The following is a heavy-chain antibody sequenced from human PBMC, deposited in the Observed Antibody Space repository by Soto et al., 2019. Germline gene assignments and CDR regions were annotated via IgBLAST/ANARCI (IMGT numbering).Heavy chain of an antibody. CDR3: ASDLIPAYYDASSCYSPFDY. Sequence: ASVKGTCLASGYTCTRYGISWLRQAPGPGLAWMGWISAYNGNTNYAQKLQGRVTMTTDTSTSTAYMALRGLRSHDTAVYYCASDLIPAYYDASSCYSPFDYCGQGPLVTVAS. V-gene: IGHV1-18*04. CDR2: ISAYNGNT. D-gene: IGHD3-22*01. CDR1: GYTCTRYG. J-gene: IGHJ4*02.